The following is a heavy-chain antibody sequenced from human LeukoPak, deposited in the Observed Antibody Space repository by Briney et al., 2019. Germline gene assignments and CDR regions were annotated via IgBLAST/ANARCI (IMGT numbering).Heavy chain of an antibody. D-gene: IGHD6-19*01. V-gene: IGHV3-11*04. CDR1: GFTFSDYY. CDR3: ARDWQWLTFDP. Sequence: NPGGSLRLSCAASGFTFSDYYVSWIRQAPGKGLEWVSYISSSGSTIYYADSVKGRFTISRDNAKNSLYLQMNSLRAEDTAVYYCARDWQWLTFDPWGQGTLVTVSS. CDR2: ISSSGSTI. J-gene: IGHJ5*02.